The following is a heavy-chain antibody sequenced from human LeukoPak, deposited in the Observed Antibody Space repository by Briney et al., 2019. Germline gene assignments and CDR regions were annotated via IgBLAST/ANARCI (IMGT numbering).Heavy chain of an antibody. CDR2: INPNSGGT. J-gene: IGHJ4*02. D-gene: IGHD2-8*01. CDR1: GYTFTGYY. Sequence: ASVKVSCKASGYTFTGYYMHWVRQAPGQGLEWIGWINPNSGGTNYAQKFQGRVTMTRDTSISTAYMELSRLRSDDTAVYYCARTRYCTNGVCPFDYWGQGTLVTVSS. V-gene: IGHV1-2*02. CDR3: ARTRYCTNGVCPFDY.